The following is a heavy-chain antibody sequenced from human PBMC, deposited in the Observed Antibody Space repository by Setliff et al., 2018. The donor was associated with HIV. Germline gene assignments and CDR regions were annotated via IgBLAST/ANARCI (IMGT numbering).Heavy chain of an antibody. Sequence: LRLSCAASGFTFSSYWMNWVRQAPGKGLEWVANIKGDESEKNYLDSVRGRFTISRDNAKNTLYLQMNSLSVEDTAVYYCAREYQVSGGWFDSFDFWGQGTMVTVS. CDR2: IKGDESEK. J-gene: IGHJ3*01. CDR3: AREYQVSGGWFDSFDF. CDR1: GFTFSSYW. V-gene: IGHV3-7*01. D-gene: IGHD6-19*01.